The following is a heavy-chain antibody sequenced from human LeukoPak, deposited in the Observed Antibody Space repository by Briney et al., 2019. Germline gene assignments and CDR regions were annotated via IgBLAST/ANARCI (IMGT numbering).Heavy chain of an antibody. J-gene: IGHJ3*02. CDR2: ISSSSYI. D-gene: IGHD2-15*01. Sequence: GGSLRLSCAASGFTFSSYSMNWVRQAPGKGLEWVSSISSSSYIYYADSVKGRFTISRDNAKNSLYLQMNSLRAEDTAVYYCASDSGGEREWADAFDIWGQGTMVTVSS. V-gene: IGHV3-21*01. CDR3: ASDSGGEREWADAFDI. CDR1: GFTFSSYS.